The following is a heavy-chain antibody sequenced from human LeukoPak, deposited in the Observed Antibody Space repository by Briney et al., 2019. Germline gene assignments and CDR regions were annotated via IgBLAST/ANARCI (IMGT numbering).Heavy chain of an antibody. D-gene: IGHD3-9*01. J-gene: IGHJ4*02. CDR2: IYYSGST. Sequence: PSETLSLTCTVSGGSISSYYWSWIRQPPGKGLEWIGYIYYSGSTNYNPSLKSRVTISVDTSKNQFSLKLSSVTAADTAVYYCATAGGVDDILTGYYNRKYYFDYWGQGTLVTVSS. V-gene: IGHV4-59*01. CDR1: GGSISSYY. CDR3: ATAGGVDDILTGYYNRKYYFDY.